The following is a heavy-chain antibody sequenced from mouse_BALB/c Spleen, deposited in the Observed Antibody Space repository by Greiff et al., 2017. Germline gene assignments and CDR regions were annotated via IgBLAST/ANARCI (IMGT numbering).Heavy chain of an antibody. CDR1: GYTFTSYW. D-gene: IGHD2-3*01. V-gene: IGHV1-7*01. Sequence: VQLQQSGAELVKPGASVKMSCKASGYTFTSYWMHWVKQRPGQGLEWIGYINPSTGYTEYNQKFKDKATLTADKSSSTAYMQLSSLTSEDSAVYYCARSPDGYYDAMDYWGQGTSVTVSS. CDR3: ARSPDGYYDAMDY. CDR2: INPSTGYT. J-gene: IGHJ4*01.